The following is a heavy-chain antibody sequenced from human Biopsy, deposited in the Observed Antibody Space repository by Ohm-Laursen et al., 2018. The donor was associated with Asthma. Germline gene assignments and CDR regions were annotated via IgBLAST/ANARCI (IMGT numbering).Heavy chain of an antibody. J-gene: IGHJ4*02. V-gene: IGHV1-2*04. CDR2: ISLNTGDA. Sequence: ASVKVSCKTSGFPFTAYSIHWVRQAPGQGLEWMGWISLNTGDANLAKKFRGWVTMTRDTSISTAYLVLSGLKSHDTAVYYCARAPYSDAIDSWGQGTLVAVSS. CDR3: ARAPYSDAIDS. CDR1: GFPFTAYS. D-gene: IGHD1-26*01.